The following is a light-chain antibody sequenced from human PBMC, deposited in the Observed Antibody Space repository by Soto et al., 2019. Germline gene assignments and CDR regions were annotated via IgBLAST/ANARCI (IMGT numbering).Light chain of an antibody. V-gene: IGKV1-33*01. CDR1: LDISNY. CDR3: QKYDNRPPVT. Sequence: DIQMTQSPSSLSASVGDRVTITCQASLDISNYLNWYQQKRGKDPKLLIFDASNLETGVPSRFSGSGSGTDFTFTITILQPEDIATYYCQKYDNRPPVTFGPWTKVDIK. CDR2: DAS. J-gene: IGKJ3*01.